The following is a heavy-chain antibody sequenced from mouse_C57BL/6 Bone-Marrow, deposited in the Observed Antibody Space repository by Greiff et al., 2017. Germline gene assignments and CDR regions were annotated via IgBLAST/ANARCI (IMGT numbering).Heavy chain of an antibody. J-gene: IGHJ3*01. D-gene: IGHD1-1*02. CDR3: ARSRWAWFAY. V-gene: IGHV1-52*01. Sequence: QVQLQQPGAELVRPGSSVKLSCKASGYTFTSYWMHWVKQRPIQGLEWIGNIDPSDSETHYNQKFKDKATLTVDKSSSTAYMQLSSLTSEDSEVYYCARSRWAWFAYWGQGTLVTVSA. CDR2: IDPSDSET. CDR1: GYTFTSYW.